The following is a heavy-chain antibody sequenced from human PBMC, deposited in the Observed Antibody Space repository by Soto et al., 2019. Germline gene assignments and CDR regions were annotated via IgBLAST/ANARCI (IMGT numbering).Heavy chain of an antibody. Sequence: EVQLLESGGGLVQPGGSLRLSCAAAGFTFSNYALTWVRQSPGKGLEWVSTFSGSGGSTYYADSVRGRFTISRDNSKNPLILRMNSLRVADTAIYYCARDWTGDTCPCLDVWGQGTTVSVSS. CDR2: FSGSGGST. V-gene: IGHV3-23*01. J-gene: IGHJ6*02. CDR3: ARDWTGDTCPCLDV. CDR1: GFTFSNYA. D-gene: IGHD3-3*01.